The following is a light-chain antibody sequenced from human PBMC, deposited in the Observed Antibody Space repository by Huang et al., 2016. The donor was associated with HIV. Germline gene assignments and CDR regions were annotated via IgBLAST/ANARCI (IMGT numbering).Light chain of an antibody. J-gene: IGKJ4*01. V-gene: IGKV3-15*01. CDR3: QQYNNWPPLLT. CDR2: GAS. Sequence: IVLTQSPATLSLSPGERAALSCRATQSINNNLAWYRQQRVQSPRLLIYGASTRASGIPARFRCSGSGTEFTLTISSLQSEDFAVYYCQQYNNWPPLLTFGGGTKVEIK. CDR1: QSINNN.